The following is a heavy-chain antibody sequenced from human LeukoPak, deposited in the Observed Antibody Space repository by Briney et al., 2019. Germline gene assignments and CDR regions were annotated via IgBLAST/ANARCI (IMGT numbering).Heavy chain of an antibody. CDR3: ARDEYCSGGSCYVPWFDP. CDR1: GYTFTGYY. V-gene: IGHV1-2*02. CDR2: INPNSGGT. D-gene: IGHD2-15*01. Sequence: ASVKVSCKASGYTFTGYYMHWVRQAPGQGLEWMGWINPNSGGTNYAQKLQGRVTMTTDTSTSTAYMELRSLRSDDTAVYYCARDEYCSGGSCYVPWFDPWGQGTLVTVSS. J-gene: IGHJ5*02.